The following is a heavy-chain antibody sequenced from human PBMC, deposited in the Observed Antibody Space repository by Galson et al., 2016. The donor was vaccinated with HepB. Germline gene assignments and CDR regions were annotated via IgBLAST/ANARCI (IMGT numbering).Heavy chain of an antibody. CDR1: GFTFSRYW. J-gene: IGHJ4*02. CDR2: INQDGSEK. V-gene: IGHV3-7*03. CDR3: ARDQENPTFGVLTSF. Sequence: SLRLPCAASGFTFSRYWMTWVRQAPGKGLEWVANINQDGSEKYYVDSVKGRCTISRDNAKNTLYLQMNSLRAEDTAVYYCARDQENPTFGVLTSFWGQGTLVTLSS. D-gene: IGHD3-3*01.